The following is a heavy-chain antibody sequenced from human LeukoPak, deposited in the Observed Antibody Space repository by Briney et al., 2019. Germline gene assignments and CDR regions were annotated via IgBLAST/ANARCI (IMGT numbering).Heavy chain of an antibody. V-gene: IGHV3-7*03. CDR1: GFSFSNYW. CDR2: IKQDESEK. J-gene: IGHJ4*02. CDR3: ARLVGDVTTWDC. D-gene: IGHD1-26*01. Sequence: GGSLRLSCTASGFSFSNYWMSWVRQAPGKGLEGVASIKQDESEKYYVDSVKGRFTTSRDNAKSSLYLQMNALRGEDTAVYYCARLVGDVTTWDCWGQGTLVTVSS.